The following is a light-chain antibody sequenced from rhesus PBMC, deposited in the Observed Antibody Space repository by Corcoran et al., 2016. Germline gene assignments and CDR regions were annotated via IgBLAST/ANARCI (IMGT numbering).Light chain of an antibody. V-gene: IGKV1-37*01. J-gene: IGKJ4*01. CDR3: QQYNSDPPLT. CDR1: QGFSSY. Sequence: DIQMTQSPSSLSASVGDRVTITCRASQGFSSYLAWYQQKPGKAPKPLIFYASNLESGVPSRFSGSGSGKEFTRTISSLQPEDFATYYCQQYNSDPPLTFGGGTKVEIK. CDR2: YAS.